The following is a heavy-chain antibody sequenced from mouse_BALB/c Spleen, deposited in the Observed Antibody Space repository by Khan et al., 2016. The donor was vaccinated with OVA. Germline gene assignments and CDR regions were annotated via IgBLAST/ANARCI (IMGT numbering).Heavy chain of an antibody. D-gene: IGHD1-1*01. CDR2: ISTGGTYT. CDR1: GFIFSRYS. V-gene: IGHV5-9-3*01. J-gene: IGHJ2*01. Sequence: EVELVESGGGLVKPGGSLKLSCVASGFIFSRYSMSWVRQTPEKRLEWVASISTGGTYTYYQDSVKGRFTLSRDNADNTLYLQMNSLRSEDTAIYYCARHEDYYGSRPYFDYWGQGTTLTVSS. CDR3: ARHEDYYGSRPYFDY.